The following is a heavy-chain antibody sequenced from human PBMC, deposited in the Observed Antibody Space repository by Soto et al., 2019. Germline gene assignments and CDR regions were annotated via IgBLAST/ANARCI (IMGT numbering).Heavy chain of an antibody. CDR2: ISGSGGST. D-gene: IGHD3-9*01. CDR3: AKWDYDILTGYPPYYFDY. J-gene: IGHJ4*02. CDR1: GFTFSSYA. Sequence: PVGSLRLSCAASGFTFSSYAMSWVRQAPGKGLEWVSAISGSGGSTYYADSVKGRFTISRDNSKNTLYLQMNSLRAEDTAVYYCAKWDYDILTGYPPYYFDYWGQGTLVTVSS. V-gene: IGHV3-23*01.